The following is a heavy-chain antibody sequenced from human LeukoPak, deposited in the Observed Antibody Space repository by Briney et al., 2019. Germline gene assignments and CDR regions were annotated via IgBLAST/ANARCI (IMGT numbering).Heavy chain of an antibody. J-gene: IGHJ4*02. CDR2: IYYSGST. V-gene: IGHV4-59*01. Sequence: PSETLSLTCTVSGGSTSSYYWSWIRQPPGKGLEWIGYIYYSGSTNYNPSLKSRVTISVDTSKNQFSLKLSSVTAADTAVYYCARGFGTAMATHWGQGTLVTVSS. D-gene: IGHD5-18*01. CDR3: ARGFGTAMATH. CDR1: GGSTSSYY.